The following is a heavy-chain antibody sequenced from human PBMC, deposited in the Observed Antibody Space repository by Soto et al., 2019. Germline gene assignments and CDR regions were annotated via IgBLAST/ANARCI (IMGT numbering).Heavy chain of an antibody. Sequence: PSETLSLTCAVYGGSFSGYYWSWIRQPPGKGLEWIGEINHSGSTNYKPSLKSRVTISVDTSKNQFSLKLSSVTAADTAVYYCASRGRIAARPGACDILGQGTMVT. CDR1: GGSFSGYY. J-gene: IGHJ3*02. CDR3: ASRGRIAARPGACDI. CDR2: INHSGST. V-gene: IGHV4-34*01. D-gene: IGHD6-6*01.